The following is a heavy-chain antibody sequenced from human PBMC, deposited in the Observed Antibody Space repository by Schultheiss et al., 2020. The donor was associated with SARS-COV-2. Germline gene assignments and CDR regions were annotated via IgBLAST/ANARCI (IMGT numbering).Heavy chain of an antibody. D-gene: IGHD2-15*01. CDR2: ISGSGGST. CDR3: AKGYASTV. J-gene: IGHJ4*02. CDR1: GFTFSSYS. V-gene: IGHV3-23*01. Sequence: GESLKISCAASGFTFSSYSMNWVRQAPGKGLEWVSGISGSGGSTDYADSVKGRFTISRDNSKNTLYLQMDSLRAEDTAVYYCAKGYASTVWGQGALVTVSS.